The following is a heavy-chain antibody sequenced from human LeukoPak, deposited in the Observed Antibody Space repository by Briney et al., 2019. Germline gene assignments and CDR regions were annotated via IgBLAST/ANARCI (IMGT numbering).Heavy chain of an antibody. D-gene: IGHD5-12*01. J-gene: IGHJ4*02. Sequence: PGGSLRLSCAASGFTFSTYEMNWVRQAPGKGLEWVSSINNSGNTIYYADSVKGRFTISRDNSKNTLYLQINSLRAEDTAVYYCARNDYGTYYFDYWGQGTLVTVSS. CDR2: INNSGNTI. CDR1: GFTFSTYE. CDR3: ARNDYGTYYFDY. V-gene: IGHV3-48*03.